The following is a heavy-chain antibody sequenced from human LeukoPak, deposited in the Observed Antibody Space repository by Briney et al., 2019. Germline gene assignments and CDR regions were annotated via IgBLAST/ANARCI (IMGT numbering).Heavy chain of an antibody. CDR2: INHSGST. J-gene: IGHJ6*03. V-gene: IGHV4-34*01. CDR1: GGSFSGYY. CDR3: ARGGVIIPAGMQIFYYYYYMDV. D-gene: IGHD2-2*01. Sequence: SETLSLTCAVYGGSFSGYYWSWIRQPPGKGLEWIGEINHSGSTNYNPSLKSRVTISVDTSKNQFSLKLSSVTAADTAVYYCARGGVIIPAGMQIFYYYYYMDVWGKGTTVTVSS.